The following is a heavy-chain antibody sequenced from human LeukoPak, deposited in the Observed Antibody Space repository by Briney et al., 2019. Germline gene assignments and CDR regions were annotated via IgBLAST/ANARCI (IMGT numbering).Heavy chain of an antibody. CDR1: GGSIITYY. J-gene: IGHJ3*01. CDR3: ARAQPARYCNTTSCYAAFDL. V-gene: IGHV4-59*01. CDR2: IYYSGSTSYNPSLT. D-gene: IGHD2-2*01. Sequence: SETLSLTCTVSGGSIITYYWSWIRQPPGKGLECIGYIYYSGSTSYNPSLTNYNPPLKSRVTISVDTSKNQFSLRLSSVTAADTAVYYCARAQPARYCNTTSCYAAFDLWGQGTMVTVSS.